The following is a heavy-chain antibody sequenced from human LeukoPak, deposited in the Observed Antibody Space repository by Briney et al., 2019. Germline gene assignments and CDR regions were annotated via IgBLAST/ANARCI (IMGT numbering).Heavy chain of an antibody. CDR2: IYYSGST. CDR1: GGSISSGDYY. Sequence: SETLSLTCTVSGGSISSGDYYWSWVRQPPGKGLEWIGYIYYSGSTYYNPSLKSRVTISVDTSKNQFSLKLSSVTAADTAVYYCARVNGDYYYYGMDVWGQGTTVTVSS. CDR3: ARVNGDYYYYGMDV. J-gene: IGHJ6*02. D-gene: IGHD4-17*01. V-gene: IGHV4-30-4*01.